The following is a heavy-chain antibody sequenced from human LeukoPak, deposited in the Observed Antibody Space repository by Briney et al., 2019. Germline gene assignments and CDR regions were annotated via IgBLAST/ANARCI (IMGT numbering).Heavy chain of an antibody. D-gene: IGHD6-13*01. CDR3: ARGYSSSWYSNYYYYYYMDV. Sequence: ASVKVSCKASGYTFTSYYMHWVRQAPGQGLEWMGIINPSGGSTSYAQKFQGRVTMTRDMSTSTVYMELSSLRSEDTAVYYCARGYSSSWYSNYYYYYYMDVWGKGTTVTVSS. J-gene: IGHJ6*03. CDR2: INPSGGST. V-gene: IGHV1-46*01. CDR1: GYTFTSYY.